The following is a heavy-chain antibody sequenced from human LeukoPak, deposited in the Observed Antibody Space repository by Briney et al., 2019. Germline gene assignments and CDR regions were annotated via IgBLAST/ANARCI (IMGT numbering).Heavy chain of an antibody. Sequence: PVKVSCQGFGGTLSSYAISWVGQAPGQGVEWMGGGIPLFGTANYAQKFQGRVTITADESTSTAYMELSSLRSEDTAVYYCARSTTDISTGYYMYWFDPWGQGTLVTVSS. J-gene: IGHJ5*02. V-gene: IGHV1-69*13. CDR3: ARSTTDISTGYYMYWFDP. CDR1: GGTLSSYA. D-gene: IGHD3-9*01. CDR2: GIPLFGTA.